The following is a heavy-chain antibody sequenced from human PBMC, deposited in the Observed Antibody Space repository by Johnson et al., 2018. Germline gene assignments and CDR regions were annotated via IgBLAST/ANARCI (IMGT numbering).Heavy chain of an antibody. J-gene: IGHJ4*02. CDR3: ARDGVGVGPGLDY. D-gene: IGHD1-26*01. V-gene: IGHV3-74*01. CDR2: IHTDGSTT. Sequence: EQLVESGGGLIQPGGSLRLSCAASGFTFTKDWMQWVRQVPGKGLMWVSFIHTDGSTTTYADSVKGRFTIPRDNAKNTLDLQRNSLRAEDTAVYFCARDGVGVGPGLDYWGQGIPVTVSS. CDR1: GFTFTKDW.